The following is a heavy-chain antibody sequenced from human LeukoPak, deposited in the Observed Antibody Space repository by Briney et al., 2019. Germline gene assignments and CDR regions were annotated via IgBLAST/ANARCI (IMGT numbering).Heavy chain of an antibody. CDR1: GFTFSIYA. J-gene: IGHJ3*02. Sequence: PGGSLRLSCAASGFTFSIYAMSWVRRAPGKGLEWASAISGRGGSTYYADSVKGRFTISRDNSTNTLYLQMNSLRAEDTAVYYCAKGHSSGYYFDAFDIWGQGTMLTVSS. V-gene: IGHV3-23*01. D-gene: IGHD3-22*01. CDR2: ISGRGGST. CDR3: AKGHSSGYYFDAFDI.